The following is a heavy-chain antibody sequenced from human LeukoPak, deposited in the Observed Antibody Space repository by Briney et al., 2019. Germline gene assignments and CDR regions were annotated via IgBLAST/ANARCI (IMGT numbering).Heavy chain of an antibody. CDR1: GFNFNIYA. CDR3: AKDPIAAASID. Sequence: PGGSLRLSCVASGFNFNIYAMSWVRQAPGKGPEWVSSISGGGGSTYYADSVKGRFTISRDNSKNTLSLQMNSLRAEDTAVYYCAKDPIAAASIDWGQGTLVTVSS. V-gene: IGHV3-23*01. CDR2: ISGGGGST. J-gene: IGHJ4*02. D-gene: IGHD6-13*01.